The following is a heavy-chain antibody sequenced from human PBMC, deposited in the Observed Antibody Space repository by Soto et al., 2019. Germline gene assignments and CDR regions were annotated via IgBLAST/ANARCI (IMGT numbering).Heavy chain of an antibody. Sequence: SETLSLTCAVYGGSFSGYYWSWIRQPPGKGLEWIGEINHSGSTNYNPSLKSRVTISVDTSKNQFSLNLSSVTAADTAVYYCARAPITPATGYLYYGMDVWGQGTTVTVSS. J-gene: IGHJ6*02. D-gene: IGHD3-9*01. CDR1: GGSFSGYY. V-gene: IGHV4-34*01. CDR2: INHSGST. CDR3: ARAPITPATGYLYYGMDV.